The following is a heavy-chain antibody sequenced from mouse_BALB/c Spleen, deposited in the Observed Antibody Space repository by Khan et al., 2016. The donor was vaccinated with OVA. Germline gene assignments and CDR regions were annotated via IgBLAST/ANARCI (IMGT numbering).Heavy chain of an antibody. J-gene: IGHJ3*01. CDR3: AIGKYGWFAY. CDR1: GFTFSTFV. V-gene: IGHV5-9-1*01. CDR2: ISSAATYT. D-gene: IGHD2-10*02. Sequence: EVELVESGGGLVEPGGSLKLSCAASGFTFSTFVMSWVRQTPEKRLEWVATISSAATYTYYPDSVKGRFNISRDNAKNTLYLQMNSLRSEDTAIYYCAIGKYGWFAYWGQGTLVTVSA.